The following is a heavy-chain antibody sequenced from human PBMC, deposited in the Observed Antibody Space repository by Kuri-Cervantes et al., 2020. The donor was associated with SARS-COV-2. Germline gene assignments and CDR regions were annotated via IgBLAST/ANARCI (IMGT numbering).Heavy chain of an antibody. CDR2: MNPNSGNT. CDR1: GYTFTSYD. CDR3: ASGYCSSTSCYGDNYYYYYGMDV. D-gene: IGHD2-2*01. J-gene: IGHJ6*02. V-gene: IGHV1-8*01. Sequence: ASVKVSCKASGYTFTSYDINWVRQATGQGLEWMGWMNPNSGNTGYAQKFQGRVTMTRNTSISTAYMELSSLRSEDTAVYYCASGYCSSTSCYGDNYYYYYGMDVWGQGTTVTVSS.